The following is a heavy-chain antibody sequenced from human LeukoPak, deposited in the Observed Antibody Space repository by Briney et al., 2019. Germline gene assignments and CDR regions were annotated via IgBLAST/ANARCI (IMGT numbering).Heavy chain of an antibody. D-gene: IGHD3-16*01. J-gene: IGHJ3*01. CDR3: AKDEGGSLEAPYPALDF. CDR2: ISGGGYP. CDR1: GFTFSNYA. V-gene: IGHV3-23*01. Sequence: GGSLRLSCAASGFTFSNYAMYWVRQAPGKGLQWVSGISGGGYPYYADSVKGRLTISRDNSKNTLYLQMNSLRAEDTAKYFCAKDEGGSLEAPYPALDFWGQGTAVTVSS.